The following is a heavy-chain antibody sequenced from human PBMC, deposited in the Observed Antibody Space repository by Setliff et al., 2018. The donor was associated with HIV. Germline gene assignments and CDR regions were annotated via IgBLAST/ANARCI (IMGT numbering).Heavy chain of an antibody. J-gene: IGHJ6*03. CDR2: ISSSSTYI. V-gene: IGHV3-21*01. D-gene: IGHD1-20*01. Sequence: PGGSLRLSCAASGFTFSSYSMNWVRQAPGKGLEWVSSISSSSTYIYYADSVKGRFTISRDNAKNSLCPQMHSLRAEDTAVYYCARDYAYDWNAVMDAWGKGTTVTVSS. CDR1: GFTFSSYS. CDR3: ARDYAYDWNAVMDA.